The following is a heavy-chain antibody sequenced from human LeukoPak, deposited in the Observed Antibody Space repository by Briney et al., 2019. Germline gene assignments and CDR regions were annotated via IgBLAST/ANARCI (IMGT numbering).Heavy chain of an antibody. CDR1: GGSISSYY. CDR3: AREQRWLQFGLDY. CDR2: IYYSGST. V-gene: IGHV4-59*12. J-gene: IGHJ4*02. D-gene: IGHD5-24*01. Sequence: KPSETLSLTCTVSGGSISSYYWSWIRQPPGKGLEWIGYIYYSGSTYYNPSLKSRVTISVDTSKNQFSLKLSSVTAADTAVYYCAREQRWLQFGLDYWGQGTLVTVSS.